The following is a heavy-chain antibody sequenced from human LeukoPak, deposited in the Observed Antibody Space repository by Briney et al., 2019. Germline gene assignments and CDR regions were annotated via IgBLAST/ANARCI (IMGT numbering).Heavy chain of an antibody. CDR3: AKAPSLRFLECCDY. D-gene: IGHD3-3*01. CDR2: ISSSSSYI. J-gene: IGHJ4*02. Sequence: GGSLRLSCAASGFTFSSYSMNWVRQAPGKGLEWVSSISSSSSYIYYADSVKGRFTISRDNAKNSLYLQVNSLRAEDTAVYYCAKAPSLRFLECCDYWGQGTLVTVSS. V-gene: IGHV3-21*04. CDR1: GFTFSSYS.